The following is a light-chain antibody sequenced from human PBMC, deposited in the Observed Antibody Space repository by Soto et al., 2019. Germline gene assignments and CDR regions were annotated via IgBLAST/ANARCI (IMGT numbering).Light chain of an antibody. J-gene: IGKJ4*01. CDR2: DAS. CDR1: QSVRSSD. V-gene: IGKV3-20*01. CDR3: QQYGYSPLT. Sequence: EIVLTQSPGTLSLSPGERATLSCRASQSVRSSDLARYQQKVGQPPRLLIYDASNRATGVPPRFSGSGSGTDSTLTISRLEPEDFAVYYCQQYGYSPLTFGGGTMVEIK.